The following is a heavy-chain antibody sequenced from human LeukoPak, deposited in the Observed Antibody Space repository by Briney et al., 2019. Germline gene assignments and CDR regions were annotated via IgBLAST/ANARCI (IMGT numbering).Heavy chain of an antibody. CDR2: ISAYNGNT. J-gene: IGHJ1*01. CDR3: AREEEGIAVAGTYFQH. D-gene: IGHD6-19*01. CDR1: GYTFSSLS. Sequence: GASVKVSCKASGYTFSSLSISWVRQAPGQGLEWMGWISAYNGNTNYAQKLQGRVTMTTDTSTSTAYMELRSLRSDDTAVYYCAREEEGIAVAGTYFQHWGQGTLVTVSS. V-gene: IGHV1-18*01.